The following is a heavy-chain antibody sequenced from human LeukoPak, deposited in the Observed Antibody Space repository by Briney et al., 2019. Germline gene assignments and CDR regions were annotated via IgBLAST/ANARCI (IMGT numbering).Heavy chain of an antibody. J-gene: IGHJ4*02. V-gene: IGHV3-21*01. CDR2: ISSSSSYI. Sequence: GGSLRLSCAASGFTFRSHSMNWVRQAPGKGLEWVSSISSSSSYIYYADSVKGRFTISRDNAKNSLILQMNSLRAEDTAVYYCARLYDDCTRSTCLWYFHYWGQGTLVTVPS. CDR3: ARLYDDCTRSTCLWYFHY. CDR1: GFTFRSHS. D-gene: IGHD2/OR15-2a*01.